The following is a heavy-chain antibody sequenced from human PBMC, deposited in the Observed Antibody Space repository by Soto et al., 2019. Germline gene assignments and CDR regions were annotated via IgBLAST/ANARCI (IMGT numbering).Heavy chain of an antibody. V-gene: IGHV4-59*01. CDR1: GGSIKTDD. Sequence: PSETLSLTCNVTGGSIKTDDWSWIRQAPGKGLEWIGYIYYSGSTLYNPSLKRRVTISADTAKNQISLRLTSLTAADTAVYYCASGWMAAFDNWGQGTLVTVSS. CDR3: ASGWMAAFDN. D-gene: IGHD2-2*03. J-gene: IGHJ4*02. CDR2: IYYSGST.